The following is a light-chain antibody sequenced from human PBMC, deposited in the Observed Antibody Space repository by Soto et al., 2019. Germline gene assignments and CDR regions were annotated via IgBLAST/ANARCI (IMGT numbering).Light chain of an antibody. Sequence: EIVMTQSPATLSVSPGERVTLYCRASQSVSRSLAWYQQKPGQAPRLLIYGASTRATGIPARFSGSGSGTEFTLTISSLQSEDFAVYYCQQYNNWPPFTFGPGTKVDIK. V-gene: IGKV3-15*01. CDR2: GAS. CDR3: QQYNNWPPFT. J-gene: IGKJ3*01. CDR1: QSVSRS.